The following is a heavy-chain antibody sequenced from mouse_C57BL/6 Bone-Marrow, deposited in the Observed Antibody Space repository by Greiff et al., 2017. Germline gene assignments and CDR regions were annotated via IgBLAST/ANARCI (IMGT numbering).Heavy chain of an antibody. Sequence: QVQLQQPGAELVRPGSSVKLSCKASGYTFTSYWMHWVKQSPIQGLEWIGNIDPSDSETHYKQKFKAKATLTVDKSSSTAYMQLSSLTSEDSAVYYCASTLYSVDYYAMDYWGQGTSVTVSS. V-gene: IGHV1-52*01. J-gene: IGHJ4*01. CDR1: GYTFTSYW. D-gene: IGHD2-12*01. CDR3: ASTLYSVDYYAMDY. CDR2: IDPSDSET.